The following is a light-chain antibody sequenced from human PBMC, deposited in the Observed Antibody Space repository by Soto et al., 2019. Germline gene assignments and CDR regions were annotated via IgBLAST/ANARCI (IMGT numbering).Light chain of an antibody. Sequence: EIVLTQSPGSLSLSPGERATLSCRASQSVSNSYVAWYQQIPGQAPRLLIYGASNRATGIPDRFSGSGSGKDFTLTISRLEPEDSAVYYCQQYGNAPPSTFGQGTKVDIK. CDR1: QSVSNSY. J-gene: IGKJ1*01. CDR2: GAS. V-gene: IGKV3-20*01. CDR3: QQYGNAPPST.